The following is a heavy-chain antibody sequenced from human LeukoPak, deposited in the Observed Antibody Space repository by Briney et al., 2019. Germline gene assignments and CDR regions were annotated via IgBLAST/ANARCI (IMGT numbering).Heavy chain of an antibody. CDR1: GYTFTSYY. CDR3: ARVSDYGYRAEDAFDI. J-gene: IGHJ3*02. D-gene: IGHD4-17*01. V-gene: IGHV1-46*01. CDR2: INPSGGST. Sequence: ASVKVSCKASGYTFTSYYMHWVRQAPGQGLEWMGIINPSGGSTSYAQKFQGRVTMTRDMSTSTVYMELSSLRSEDTAVYYCARVSDYGYRAEDAFDIWGQGTMVTVSS.